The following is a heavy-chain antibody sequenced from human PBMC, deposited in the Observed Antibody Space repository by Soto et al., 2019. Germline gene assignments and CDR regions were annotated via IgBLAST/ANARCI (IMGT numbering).Heavy chain of an antibody. CDR1: GYSFPDYH. Sequence: ASVKVSCKASGYSFPDYHIHWVRQAPGQGLEWLGRINPKSGGTSTAQKFQGWVTMTTDTSISTASMELTRLTSDDTAIHYCARGDSTDCSNGVCSFFYNHDMDVWGQGTTVTVSS. J-gene: IGHJ6*02. D-gene: IGHD2-8*01. CDR2: INPKSGGT. V-gene: IGHV1-2*04. CDR3: ARGDSTDCSNGVCSFFYNHDMDV.